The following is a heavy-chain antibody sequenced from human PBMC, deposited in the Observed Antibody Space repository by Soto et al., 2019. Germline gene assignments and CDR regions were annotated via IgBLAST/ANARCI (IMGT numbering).Heavy chain of an antibody. CDR1: GFTFSSYS. D-gene: IGHD6-13*01. Sequence: GGSLRLSCAASGFTFSSYSMNWVRQAPGKGLEWVSSISSSSSYIYYADSVKGRFTISRDNAKNSLYLQMNSLRAEDTAVYYCARTSTAAGIIKDFDYWGQGTLVTVSS. V-gene: IGHV3-21*01. CDR2: ISSSSSYI. J-gene: IGHJ4*02. CDR3: ARTSTAAGIIKDFDY.